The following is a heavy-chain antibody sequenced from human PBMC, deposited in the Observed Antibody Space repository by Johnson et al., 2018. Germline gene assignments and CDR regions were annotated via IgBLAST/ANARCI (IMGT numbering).Heavy chain of an antibody. D-gene: IGHD3-10*01. Sequence: ASGFTVSSNYMSWVRQAPGKGLEWVSVIYSGGSTYYADSVKGRFTISRDNSKNTLYLQMNSLRAEDTAVYYCARAMDYYYYYGMDVWGQGTTVTVSS. CDR3: ARAMDYYYYYGMDV. J-gene: IGHJ6*02. CDR1: GFTVSSNY. CDR2: IYSGGST. V-gene: IGHV3-53*01.